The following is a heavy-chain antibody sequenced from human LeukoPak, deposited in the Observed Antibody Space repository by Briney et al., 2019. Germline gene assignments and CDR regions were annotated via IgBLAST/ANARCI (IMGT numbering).Heavy chain of an antibody. D-gene: IGHD3-10*01. V-gene: IGHV7-4-1*02. Sequence: GASVKVSCKASGYTFTSNAMNWVRQAPGQGLEWMGWINTKTGNPTYAQGFTGRFVFSLDTSVSTAYLQISSLKAEDTAVYYCARVGDLSATSWFDPWGQGTLVTVSS. CDR3: ARVGDLSATSWFDP. J-gene: IGHJ5*02. CDR1: GYTFTSNA. CDR2: INTKTGNP.